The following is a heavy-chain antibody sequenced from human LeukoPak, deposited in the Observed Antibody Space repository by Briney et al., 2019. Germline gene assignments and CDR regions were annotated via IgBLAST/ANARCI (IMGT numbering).Heavy chain of an antibody. CDR1: GGTFSSYG. Sequence: ASVKVSCKASGGTFSSYGISWVRQAPGQGLEWMGWISAYNGNTNYAQKLQGRVTMSTDTSTSTAYVELRSLRSDDTAVYYCARKDYYDSSGYSDYWGQGTLVTVSS. J-gene: IGHJ4*02. D-gene: IGHD3-22*01. CDR3: ARKDYYDSSGYSDY. V-gene: IGHV1-18*01. CDR2: ISAYNGNT.